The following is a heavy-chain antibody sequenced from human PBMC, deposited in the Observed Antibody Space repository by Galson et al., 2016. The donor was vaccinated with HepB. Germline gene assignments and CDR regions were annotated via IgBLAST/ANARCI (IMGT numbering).Heavy chain of an antibody. CDR3: ARGVGVEVAVTEDEYFPH. D-gene: IGHD2-15*01. V-gene: IGHV3-21*01. J-gene: IGHJ1*01. Sequence: SLRLSCAASGFAFEADSMNWVRQAPGKGLEWISSITGSSSHSYFADSVKGRFAISRDNGKKSLFLQMKGLRPEDTAVYYCARGVGVEVAVTEDEYFPHWGQGILVIVSS. CDR1: GFAFEADS. CDR2: ITGSSSHS.